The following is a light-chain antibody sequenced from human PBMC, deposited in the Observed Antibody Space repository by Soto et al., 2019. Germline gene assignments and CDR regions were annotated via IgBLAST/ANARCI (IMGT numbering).Light chain of an antibody. V-gene: IGKV3-11*01. J-gene: IGKJ1*01. CDR2: DAS. Sequence: IVFAYLPATLFLSLGERATPSCRASQRGSSYLAWYQQKPGQAPRLLIYDASNRATGIPARFSGSGSGTDFTLTISSLEPEDFAVYYCQQRSNWRTFGQGTKVDIK. CDR3: QQRSNWRT. CDR1: QRGSSY.